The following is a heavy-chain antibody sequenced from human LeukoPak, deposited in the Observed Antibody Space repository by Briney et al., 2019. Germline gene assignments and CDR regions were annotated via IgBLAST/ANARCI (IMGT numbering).Heavy chain of an antibody. Sequence: SETLSLTCTVSGDSISSYYRNWIRQPPGKGLEWIGYIYYSGSTNYNPSLKSRVTISVATSKNQYSLKLSSVTAADTAVYYCARRRRIAAVGTDAFDIWGQGTMVTVSS. CDR2: IYYSGST. CDR1: GDSISSYY. CDR3: ARRRRIAAVGTDAFDI. D-gene: IGHD6-13*01. V-gene: IGHV4-59*08. J-gene: IGHJ3*02.